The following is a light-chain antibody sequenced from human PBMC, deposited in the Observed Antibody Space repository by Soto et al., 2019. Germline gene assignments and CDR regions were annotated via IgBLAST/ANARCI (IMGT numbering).Light chain of an antibody. V-gene: IGKV3-20*01. Sequence: EIVLTQSPGTLSLSPGERATLSCRASQSISSSYLAWYQQRPGQAPRLLIYGASSRAPGIPDRFSGSESGTDFTLTISRLEPEDFAVYYCQQYGSSPRTFGQGTKLEIK. CDR2: GAS. CDR1: QSISSSY. J-gene: IGKJ2*01. CDR3: QQYGSSPRT.